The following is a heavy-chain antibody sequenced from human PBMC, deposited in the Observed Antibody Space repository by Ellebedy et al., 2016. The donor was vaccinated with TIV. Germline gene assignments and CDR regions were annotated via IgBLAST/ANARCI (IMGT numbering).Heavy chain of an antibody. D-gene: IGHD6-6*01. CDR2: ITSDSSYI. CDR1: GFIFNNYG. J-gene: IGHJ3*02. Sequence: GESLKISCAAFGFIFNNYGMNWVRQAPGKGLEWVSSITSDSSYIDYGDSLKGRFTTSRDNPKNMMYLQMDSLRPEDTAIYYCARASSIAFDNWGQGTMVTVSA. CDR3: ARASSIAFDN. V-gene: IGHV3-21*06.